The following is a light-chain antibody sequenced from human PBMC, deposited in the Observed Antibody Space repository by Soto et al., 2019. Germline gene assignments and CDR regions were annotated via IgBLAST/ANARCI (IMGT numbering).Light chain of an antibody. CDR2: DAS. V-gene: IGKV1-5*01. CDR1: QSISSW. J-gene: IGKJ2*01. Sequence: DIQMTQSPSTLSASVGDRVTITCRASQSISSWLAWYQQKPGKAPKLLIYDASSLESGVPSRFSGSGSGTEFTLTISSLQPADFATYYCQQYNSYPYTFGQGTKLEIK. CDR3: QQYNSYPYT.